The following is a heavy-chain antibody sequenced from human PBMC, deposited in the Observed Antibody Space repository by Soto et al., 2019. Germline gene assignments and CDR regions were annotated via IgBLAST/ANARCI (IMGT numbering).Heavy chain of an antibody. D-gene: IGHD3-9*01. CDR3: ARDILTGLYYYYGMDV. CDR2: IYYSGST. Sequence: SETLSLTCTVSGGSISSSSYYWGWIRQPPGKGLEWIGSIYYSGSTYYNPSLKSRVTISVDTSKNQFSLKLSSVTAADTAVYYCARDILTGLYYYYGMDVWGQGTTVTVSS. V-gene: IGHV4-39*01. CDR1: GGSISSSSYY. J-gene: IGHJ6*02.